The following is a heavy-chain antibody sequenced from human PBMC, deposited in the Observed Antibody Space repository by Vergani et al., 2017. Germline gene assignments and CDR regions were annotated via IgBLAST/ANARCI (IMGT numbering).Heavy chain of an antibody. CDR2: IDPGDSDT. V-gene: IGHV5-51*01. Sequence: EVQLVQSGAEVKKPGESLKISCKGSRYSFTSHWIGWVRQMPGKGLEWMGIIDPGDSDTRYSPSFQGQVTISADKSISTAYLQWSSLKASDTAMYYCATYHVPYSGYRTPYDDDAFDIWGQGTMVTVSS. CDR1: RYSFTSHW. J-gene: IGHJ3*02. CDR3: ATYHVPYSGYRTPYDDDAFDI. D-gene: IGHD3-22*01.